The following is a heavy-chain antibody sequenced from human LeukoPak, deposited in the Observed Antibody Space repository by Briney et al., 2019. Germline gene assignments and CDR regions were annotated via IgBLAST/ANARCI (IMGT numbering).Heavy chain of an antibody. J-gene: IGHJ4*02. V-gene: IGHV3-7*01. CDR3: KSGGAAPGSFDY. CDR1: GFTFSYHW. D-gene: IGHD1-26*01. Sequence: QSGGSLTLSCAASGFTFSYHWMTWVRQAPGKGLEWVANIKNDGTVKNYVDSVKGRFTISRDNAKNSLYLQMNSLGVEDTAVYYCKSGGAAPGSFDYWGQGALVTVSS. CDR2: IKNDGTVK.